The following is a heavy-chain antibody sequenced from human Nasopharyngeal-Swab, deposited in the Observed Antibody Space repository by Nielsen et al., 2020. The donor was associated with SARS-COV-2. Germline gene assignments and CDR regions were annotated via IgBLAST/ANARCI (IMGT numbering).Heavy chain of an antibody. CDR1: GFTFDDYA. CDR3: AKDIGPKNPDYYGMDV. J-gene: IGHJ6*02. V-gene: IGHV3-9*01. CDR2: ISWNSGSI. Sequence: SLKISCAASGFTFDDYAMHWVRQAPGKGLEWVSGISWNSGSIGCADSVKGRFTISRDNAKNSLYLQMNSLRAEDTALYYCAKDIGPKNPDYYGMDVWGQGTTVTVSS.